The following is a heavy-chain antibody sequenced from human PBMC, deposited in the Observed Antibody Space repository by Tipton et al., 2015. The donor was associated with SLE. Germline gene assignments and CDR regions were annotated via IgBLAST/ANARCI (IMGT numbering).Heavy chain of an antibody. CDR3: ARPVYCSSTTCSGPFHI. J-gene: IGHJ3*02. CDR1: GGSFSSYY. CDR2: VNHRGSA. D-gene: IGHD2-2*01. V-gene: IGHV4-34*01. Sequence: TLSLTCAVYGGSFSSYYWSWFRQPPGRGLEWIGEVNHRGSASYNPSLKSRVTISVDTSKNQFSLKLSSMTAADTAVYYCARPVYCSSTTCSGPFHIWGQGTMVTVSA.